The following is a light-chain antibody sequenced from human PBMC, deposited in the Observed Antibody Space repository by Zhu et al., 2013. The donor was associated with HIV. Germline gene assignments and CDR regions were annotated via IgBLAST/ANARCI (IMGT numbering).Light chain of an antibody. J-gene: IGKJ4*01. CDR3: QQYYRTPRT. V-gene: IGKV1-39*01. CDR1: QTISSY. Sequence: DIQMTQSPSSLSASVGDRVTITCRASQTISSYLSWYQQKPGKAPRLLISGASSLQSAVPSRFSGSGPGTEYTLTIRNLQPEDFATYYCQQYYRTPRTFGGGTRVEIK. CDR2: GAS.